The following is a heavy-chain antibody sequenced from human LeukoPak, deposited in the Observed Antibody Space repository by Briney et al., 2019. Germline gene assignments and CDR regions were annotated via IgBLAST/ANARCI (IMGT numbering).Heavy chain of an antibody. CDR3: ARDGLGEMATTDAFDI. J-gene: IGHJ3*02. V-gene: IGHV1-24*01. CDR2: FDPEDGET. D-gene: IGHD5-24*01. CDR1: GYTLTELS. Sequence: ASVKVSCKVSGYTLTELSMHWVRQAPGKGLEWMGGFDPEDGETIYAQKFQGRVTMTEDTSTDTAYMELSSLRSEDTAVYYCARDGLGEMATTDAFDIWGQGTMVTVSS.